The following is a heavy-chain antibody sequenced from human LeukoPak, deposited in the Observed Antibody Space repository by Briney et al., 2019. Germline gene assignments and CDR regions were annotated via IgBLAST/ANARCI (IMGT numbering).Heavy chain of an antibody. Sequence: SETLSLTCTVSGGSISSSSYYWGWIRQPPGKGLEWIGSIYYSGSTYYNPSLKSRATISVDTSKNQFSLKLSSVTAADTAVYYCARFSYLTAMVPFDYWGQGTLVTVSS. CDR2: IYYSGST. J-gene: IGHJ4*02. D-gene: IGHD5-18*01. CDR3: ARFSYLTAMVPFDY. V-gene: IGHV4-39*07. CDR1: GGSISSSSYY.